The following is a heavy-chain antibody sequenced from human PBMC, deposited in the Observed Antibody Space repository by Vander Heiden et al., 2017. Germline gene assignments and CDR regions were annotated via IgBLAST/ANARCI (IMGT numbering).Heavy chain of an antibody. V-gene: IGHV1-2*02. J-gene: IGHJ3*02. D-gene: IGHD6-13*01. CDR2: INANTGVT. Sequence: QVQLMQSGAEVMMPGASLKVSCKASGYSFSDYYIYWMRRAPGQGLECMGWINANTGVTNYAQNFQGRVTMTRDTSISTAYMELSSVTSDDTAIYYCARALYSRHYFDMWGQGTIVTVSS. CDR3: ARALYSRHYFDM. CDR1: GYSFSDYY.